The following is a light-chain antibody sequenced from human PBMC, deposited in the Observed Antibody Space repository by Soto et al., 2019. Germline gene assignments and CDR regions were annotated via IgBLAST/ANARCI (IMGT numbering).Light chain of an antibody. V-gene: IGKV3-20*01. CDR1: QSVSSSY. Sequence: EIVLTQSPGTLSLSPGERATLSCRSGQSVSSSYLAWYQQKPGQAPRLLIYGASSRATGIPDRFSGSGSGTDFTLTISRLEPEDFAVYYCQQYGSSPLTFGGGTKVDTK. CDR2: GAS. J-gene: IGKJ4*01. CDR3: QQYGSSPLT.